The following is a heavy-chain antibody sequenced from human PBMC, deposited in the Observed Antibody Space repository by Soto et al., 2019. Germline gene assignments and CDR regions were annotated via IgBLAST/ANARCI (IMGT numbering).Heavy chain of an antibody. CDR1: GYTFTSYY. Sequence: SVKVSCKASGYTFTSYYMHWVRQAPGQGLEWMGIVNPSGGSTNYAQKFQGRVTMTRDTSTSTVYMELSSLRSEDMAVYYCAREYGNYDNSGSYAYWGQGTLVTVSS. CDR2: VNPSGGST. D-gene: IGHD3-22*01. V-gene: IGHV1-46*01. J-gene: IGHJ4*02. CDR3: AREYGNYDNSGSYAY.